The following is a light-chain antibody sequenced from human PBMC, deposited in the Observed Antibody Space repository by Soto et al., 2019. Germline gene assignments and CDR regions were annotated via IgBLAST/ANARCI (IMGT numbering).Light chain of an antibody. J-gene: IGKJ4*01. CDR1: QSVRSN. V-gene: IGKV3-15*01. CDR2: DAF. CDR3: QQYKNWPPLT. Sequence: EIVMTQSPATLSVSPGERATLSCRASQSVRSNFAWYQQKPGQAPRLLIYDAFTRATGIPARFSGSGSGTEFTLTISRLQSEDFAVYYCQQYKNWPPLTFGGGTKLEIK.